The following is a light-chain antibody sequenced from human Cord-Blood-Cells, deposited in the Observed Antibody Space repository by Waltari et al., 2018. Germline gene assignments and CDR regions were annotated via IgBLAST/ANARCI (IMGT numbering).Light chain of an antibody. CDR2: KAS. V-gene: IGKV1-5*03. CDR3: QQYNSYWT. CDR1: QSISSW. J-gene: IGKJ1*01. Sequence: DIKMTPSPSTLSDSVADRVTITCRASQSISSWLAWYQQKPGKAPKLLIYKASSLESGVPSRFSGSGSGTEFTLTISSLQPYDFATYYCQQYNSYWTFGQGTKVEIK.